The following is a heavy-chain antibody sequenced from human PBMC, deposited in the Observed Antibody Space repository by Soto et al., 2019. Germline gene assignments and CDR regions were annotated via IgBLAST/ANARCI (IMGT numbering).Heavy chain of an antibody. Sequence: GGSLRLSCAASGFTFSSYGMHWVRQAPGKGLEWVAVISYDGSNKYYADSVKGRFTISRDNSKNTLYLQMNSLRAEDTAVYYCAREQYYYDSSGYLAWGQGTLVTVSS. V-gene: IGHV3-30*19. CDR2: ISYDGSNK. D-gene: IGHD3-22*01. CDR3: AREQYYYDSSGYLA. J-gene: IGHJ5*02. CDR1: GFTFSSYG.